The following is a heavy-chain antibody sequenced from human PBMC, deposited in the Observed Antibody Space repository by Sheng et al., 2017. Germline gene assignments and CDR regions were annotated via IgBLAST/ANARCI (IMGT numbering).Heavy chain of an antibody. CDR1: GFTFSSYG. J-gene: IGHJ4*02. D-gene: IGHD6-13*01. V-gene: IGHV3-33*01. CDR2: IWYDGSNK. CDR3: ARDSGRGIAAAGTRDEGSN. Sequence: QVQLVESGEAWSSLGGPLRLSCAASGFTFSSYGMHWVRQAPGKGLEWVAVIWYDGSNKYYADSVKGRFTISRDNSKNTLYLQMNSLRAEDTAVYYCARDSGRGIAAAGTRDEGSNWGQGTLVTVSS.